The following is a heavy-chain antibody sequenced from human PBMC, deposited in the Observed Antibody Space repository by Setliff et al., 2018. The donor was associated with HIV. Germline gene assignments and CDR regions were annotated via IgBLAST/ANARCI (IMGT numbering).Heavy chain of an antibody. CDR3: VRVPDY. J-gene: IGHJ4*02. CDR1: GYSISSGYY. CDR2: INHSGSS. Sequence: SETLSLTCAVSGYSISSGYYWSWIRQPPGKGLEWIGEINHSGSSNYNPSLKSRVTISVDTSKNQFSLKLSSVTAADTAVYYCVRVPDYWGQGTLVTVSS. V-gene: IGHV4-38-2*01.